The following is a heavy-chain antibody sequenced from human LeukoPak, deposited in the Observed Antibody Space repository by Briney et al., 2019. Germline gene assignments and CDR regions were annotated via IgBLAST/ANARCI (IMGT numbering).Heavy chain of an antibody. D-gene: IGHD5-18*01. CDR2: IYPADPDT. Sequence: GESLKISCKSSGYDFATYWIGWVRQMPGLGLEWMGIIYPADPDTRYSPSLQGQVTISADESINTAYLQWSSLKASDTAMYYCARSMGSYGYDAFGIWGQGTMVTVSS. V-gene: IGHV5-51*01. CDR3: ARSMGSYGYDAFGI. J-gene: IGHJ3*02. CDR1: GYDFATYW.